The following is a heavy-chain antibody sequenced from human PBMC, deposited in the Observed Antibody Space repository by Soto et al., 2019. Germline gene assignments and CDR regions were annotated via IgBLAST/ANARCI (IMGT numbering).Heavy chain of an antibody. J-gene: IGHJ4*02. CDR2: INPSGGST. V-gene: IGHV1-46*01. CDR1: GYTFTSYY. D-gene: IGHD6-19*01. CDR3: ARQDGIAVAGTVDY. Sequence: QVQLVQSGAEVKKPGASVTVSCKASGYTFTSYYMHWVRQAPGQGLEWMGIINPSGGSTSYAQKFEGRVNMTRDTSTSTGYMGLSSLRSEDTAVYYCARQDGIAVAGTVDYWGQGTLVTVSS.